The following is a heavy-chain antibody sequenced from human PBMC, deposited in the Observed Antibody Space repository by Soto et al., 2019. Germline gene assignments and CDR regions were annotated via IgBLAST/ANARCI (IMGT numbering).Heavy chain of an antibody. V-gene: IGHV3-23*01. CDR1: GFTFSTSA. Sequence: EVQLLESGGGLVQPGGSLRLSCAVSGFTFSTSAMAWVRQAPGEGLEWVSSISGSGVATFYADSGKGRYTISRDNSKNTVHLQMNSLGAEDTAVYHCAKMAYFGDPPGGDSWGQGTLVTVSS. CDR2: ISGSGVAT. CDR3: AKMAYFGDPPGGDS. J-gene: IGHJ4*02. D-gene: IGHD2-21*01.